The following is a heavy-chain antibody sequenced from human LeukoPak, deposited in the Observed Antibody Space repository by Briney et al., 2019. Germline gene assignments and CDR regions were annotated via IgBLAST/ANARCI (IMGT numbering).Heavy chain of an antibody. CDR1: GFTFSSYS. CDR2: ISSSSSYI. Sequence: PGGSLRLSCAASGFTFSSYSMYWVRQAPGKGLEWVSSISSSSSYIYYADSVKGRFTISRDNAKNSLYLQMNSLRAEDTAVYYCARVRIAAADPFDYWGQGTLVTVSS. V-gene: IGHV3-21*01. D-gene: IGHD6-13*01. J-gene: IGHJ4*02. CDR3: ARVRIAAADPFDY.